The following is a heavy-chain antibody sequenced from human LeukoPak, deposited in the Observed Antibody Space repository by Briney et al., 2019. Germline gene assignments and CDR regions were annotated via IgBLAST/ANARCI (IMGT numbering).Heavy chain of an antibody. D-gene: IGHD1-20*01. CDR1: GGSISSGGYY. J-gene: IGHJ4*02. CDR2: IYHSGST. CDR3: ARGDNFFYYFDY. V-gene: IGHV4-30-2*01. Sequence: SETLSLTCAVSGGSISSGGYYWSWIRQPPGKGLEWIGYIYHSGSTYYNPSLKSRVTISVDRSKNQFSLKLSSVTAADTAVYYCARGDNFFYYFDYWGQGTLVTVSS.